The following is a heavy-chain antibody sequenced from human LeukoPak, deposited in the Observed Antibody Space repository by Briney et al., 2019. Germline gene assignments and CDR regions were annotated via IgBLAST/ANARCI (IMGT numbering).Heavy chain of an antibody. Sequence: GGSLRLSCAASGFTFSSYEMNWVRQAPGKGLEWVSYISSSGSTIYYADSVKGRSTISRDNAKNSLYLQMNSLRAEDTAVYYCAREREQQLAKSYFDYWGQGTLVTVSS. J-gene: IGHJ4*02. V-gene: IGHV3-48*03. CDR1: GFTFSSYE. CDR3: AREREQQLAKSYFDY. CDR2: ISSSGSTI. D-gene: IGHD6-13*01.